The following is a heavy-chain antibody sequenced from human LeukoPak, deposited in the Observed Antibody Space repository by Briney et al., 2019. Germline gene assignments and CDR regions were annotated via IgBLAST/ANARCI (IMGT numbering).Heavy chain of an antibody. Sequence: EASVKVSCKASGYTFTSYGISWVRQAPGQGLEWMGWISAYNGNTNYAQKLRGRVTMTTDTSTSTAYMELRSLRFDDTAVYYCARDGRLLWFGESFDYWGQGTLVTVSS. CDR3: ARDGRLLWFGESFDY. D-gene: IGHD3-10*01. V-gene: IGHV1-18*04. CDR2: ISAYNGNT. J-gene: IGHJ4*02. CDR1: GYTFTSYG.